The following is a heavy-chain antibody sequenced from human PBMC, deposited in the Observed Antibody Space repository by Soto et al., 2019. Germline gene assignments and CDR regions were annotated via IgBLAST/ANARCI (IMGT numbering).Heavy chain of an antibody. CDR1: GGSISSYY. V-gene: IGHV4-59*12. J-gene: IGHJ6*02. Sequence: SETLSLTCTVSGGSISSYYWSWIRQPPGRGLEWIGYIYYSGSTNYNPSLKSRVTISVDTSKNQFSLKLSSVTAADTAVYYCARDLRQSYDSPSLLDVWGQGTTVTVSS. D-gene: IGHD3-22*01. CDR3: ARDLRQSYDSPSLLDV. CDR2: IYYSGST.